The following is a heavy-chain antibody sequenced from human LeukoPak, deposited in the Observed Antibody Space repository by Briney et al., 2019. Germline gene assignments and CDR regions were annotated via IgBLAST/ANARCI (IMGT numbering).Heavy chain of an antibody. D-gene: IGHD4-17*01. CDR3: ARSYGDYPYYYYYMDV. V-gene: IGHV4-61*05. Sequence: SETLSLTCTVSGGSISSSSYYWGWIRQPPGKGLEWIGYIYYSGSTNYNPSLKSRVTISVDTSKNQFSLKLSSVTAADTAVYYCARSYGDYPYYYYYMDVWGKGTTVTVSS. J-gene: IGHJ6*03. CDR1: GGSISSSSYY. CDR2: IYYSGST.